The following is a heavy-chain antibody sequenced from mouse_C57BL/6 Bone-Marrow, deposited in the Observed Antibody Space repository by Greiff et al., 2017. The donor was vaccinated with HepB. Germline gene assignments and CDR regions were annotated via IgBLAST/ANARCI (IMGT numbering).Heavy chain of an antibody. CDR2: IDPSDSYT. D-gene: IGHD2-2*01. Sequence: QVQLQQPGAELVKPGASVKLSCKASGYTFTSYWMQWVKQRPGQGLEWIGEIDPSDSYTNYNQKFKGKATLTVDTSSSTAYMQLSSLTSEDSAVYYGERVVTTGSNWDYWGQGTTLTVSA. J-gene: IGHJ2*01. CDR1: GYTFTSYW. CDR3: ERVVTTGSNWDY. V-gene: IGHV1-50*01.